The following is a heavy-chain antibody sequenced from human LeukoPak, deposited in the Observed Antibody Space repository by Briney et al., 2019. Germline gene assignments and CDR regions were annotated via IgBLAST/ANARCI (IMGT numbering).Heavy chain of an antibody. D-gene: IGHD6-19*01. Sequence: PSETLSLTCTVSGGSVSSGSYYWSWTRQPPGKGLEWIGYIYYSGSTNYNPSLKSRVTISVDTSKNQFSLKLSSVTAADTAVYYCARLSEGGSGWYSCYGMDVWGKGTTVTVSS. CDR3: ARLSEGGSGWYSCYGMDV. CDR1: GGSVSSGSYY. J-gene: IGHJ6*04. CDR2: IYYSGST. V-gene: IGHV4-61*01.